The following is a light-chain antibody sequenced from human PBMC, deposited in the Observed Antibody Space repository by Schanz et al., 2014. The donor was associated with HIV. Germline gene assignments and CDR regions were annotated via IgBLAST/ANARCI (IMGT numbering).Light chain of an antibody. V-gene: IGLV2-8*01. CDR1: SSDVGGYCY. CDR3: SSYAGRNNLVV. CDR2: EVS. Sequence: QSALTQPASVSGSPGQSITISCTGTSSDVGGYCYVSWYQQHPGKAPKLMIYEVSKRPSGVPDRLSGSKSGNTASLTVSGLQAEDEADYYCSSYAGRNNLVVFGGGTKLTVL. J-gene: IGLJ2*01.